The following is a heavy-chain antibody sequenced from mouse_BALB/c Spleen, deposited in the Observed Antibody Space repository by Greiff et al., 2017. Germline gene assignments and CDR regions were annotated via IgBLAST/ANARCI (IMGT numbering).Heavy chain of an antibody. D-gene: IGHD2-10*02. J-gene: IGHJ4*01. CDR2: IYPGDGDT. CDR1: GYTFTRYW. CDR3: ARGYGNYDAMDY. Sequence: VQLQQSGAELARPGASVKLSCKASGYTFTRYWMQWVKQRPGQGLEWIGAIYPGDGDTRYTQKFKGKATLTADKSSSTAYMQLSSLASEDSAVYYCARGYGNYDAMDYWGQGTSVTVAS. V-gene: IGHV1-87*01.